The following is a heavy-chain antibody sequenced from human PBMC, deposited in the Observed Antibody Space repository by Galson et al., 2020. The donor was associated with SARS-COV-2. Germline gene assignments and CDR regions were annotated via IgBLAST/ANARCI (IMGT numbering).Heavy chain of an antibody. CDR1: GLSVSTSGVA. V-gene: IGHV2-5*02. D-gene: IGHD3-9*01. CDR3: VHSPYYDVLTTPYYFDY. Sequence: SGPTLVKPTQTLTLTCTVSGLSVSTSGVAVGWIRQPPKKALEWLALIYWDDDKRYSPFLKSRLTITRDTSKNQVVLTMTNMDPVDTATYYCVHSPYYDVLTTPYYFDYWGQGTLVTVSS. J-gene: IGHJ4*02. CDR2: IYWDDDK.